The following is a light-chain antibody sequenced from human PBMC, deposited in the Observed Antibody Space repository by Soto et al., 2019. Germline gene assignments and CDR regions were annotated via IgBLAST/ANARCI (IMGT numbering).Light chain of an antibody. J-gene: IGKJ1*01. CDR2: GAS. CDR3: QQYGTSTWT. Sequence: EIVLTQSPGTLSLSPGERAILSCWASQSVSGNLAWYQQKPGQAPRLLIYGASNRATGIPDRFSGSGSGTYFTLTISRLEPEDFAVYYCQQYGTSTWTFGQGTKVDIK. V-gene: IGKV3-20*01. CDR1: QSVSGN.